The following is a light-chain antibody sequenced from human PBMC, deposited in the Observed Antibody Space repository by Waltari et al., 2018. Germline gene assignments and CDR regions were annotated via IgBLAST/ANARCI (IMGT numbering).Light chain of an antibody. CDR3: QQRNTWPPYT. Sequence: DIQMTQSPSTLSASVGDRVTITCRASQSISSWLAWYQQKPGKAPKLLIYDASSLESGVPSRFSGSGSGTDFTLTISSVEPEDIAIYYCQQRNTWPPYTFGQGTKLELK. V-gene: IGKV1-5*01. CDR2: DAS. CDR1: QSISSW. J-gene: IGKJ2*01.